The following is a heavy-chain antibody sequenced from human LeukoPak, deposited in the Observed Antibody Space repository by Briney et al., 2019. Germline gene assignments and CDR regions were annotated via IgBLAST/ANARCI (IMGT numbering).Heavy chain of an antibody. V-gene: IGHV3-11*04. CDR1: GFTFSDYY. J-gene: IGHJ4*02. CDR3: AKDSRYYFDY. Sequence: GGSLRLSCTASGFTFSDYYMSWIRQAPGKGLEWVSYITSSGSAIYYADSVKGRFTISRDNAENSLFLQMNSLRAEDTAVYYCAKDSRYYFDYWGQGTLVTVSS. CDR2: ITSSGSAI.